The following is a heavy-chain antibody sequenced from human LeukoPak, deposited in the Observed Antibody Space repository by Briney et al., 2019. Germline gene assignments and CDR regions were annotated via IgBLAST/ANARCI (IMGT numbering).Heavy chain of an antibody. J-gene: IGHJ4*02. CDR1: GFTFSSYG. CDR3: AKALAPSIAVAGTPIDY. V-gene: IGHV3-33*06. CDR2: IWYDGSNK. Sequence: GGSLRLSCAASGFTFSSYGMHWVRQAPGKGLEWVAVIWYDGSNKYYADSVKGRFTISRDNSKNTLYLQMSSLRAEDTAVYYCAKALAPSIAVAGTPIDYWGQGTLVTVSS. D-gene: IGHD6-19*01.